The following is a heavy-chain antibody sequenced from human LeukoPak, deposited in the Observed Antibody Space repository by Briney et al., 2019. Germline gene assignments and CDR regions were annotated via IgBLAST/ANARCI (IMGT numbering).Heavy chain of an antibody. CDR3: ARTPQGDNYFDY. D-gene: IGHD3-9*01. Sequence: SETLSLTCTVSGVSISSYYWSWIRQPPGKGLEWIAYIYYSGSTNHNPSLKSRVTISVDTSNNQLSLMMTSVTAADTAVFYCARTPQGDNYFDYWGQGHLVTVSS. CDR2: IYYSGST. J-gene: IGHJ4*02. V-gene: IGHV4-59*12. CDR1: GVSISSYY.